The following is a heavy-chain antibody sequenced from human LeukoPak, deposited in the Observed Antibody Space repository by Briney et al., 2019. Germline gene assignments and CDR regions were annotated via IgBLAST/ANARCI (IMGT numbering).Heavy chain of an antibody. D-gene: IGHD3-10*01. CDR2: ISSSGSSI. CDR1: GFTFSSYE. CDR3: ARARFTMVRGALYFDY. V-gene: IGHV3-48*03. Sequence: GGSLRLSCAASGFTFSSYEMNWVRQAPGKGLEWVSYISSSGSSIYDGDSVKGRFTISRDNAKSSLYLQMNSLRAEDTAVYYCARARFTMVRGALYFDYWGQGTLVTVSS. J-gene: IGHJ4*02.